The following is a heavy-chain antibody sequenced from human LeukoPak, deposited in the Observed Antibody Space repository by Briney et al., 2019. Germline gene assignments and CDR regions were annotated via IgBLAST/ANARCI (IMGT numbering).Heavy chain of an antibody. Sequence: PGESLRLSCAASGFTFDDYAMHWVRQAPGKGLEWVSLISWDGGRTFYADSVKGRFTISRDNSKNSLYLQMSSLRAEDTAFYYCARVRGYQLLTIDSWGQGTLVIVSS. CDR1: GFTFDDYA. J-gene: IGHJ4*02. V-gene: IGHV3-43D*04. D-gene: IGHD2-2*01. CDR3: ARVRGYQLLTIDS. CDR2: ISWDGGRT.